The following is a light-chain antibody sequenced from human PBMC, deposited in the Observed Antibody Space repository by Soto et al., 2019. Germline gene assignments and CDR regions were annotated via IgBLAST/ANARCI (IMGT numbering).Light chain of an antibody. CDR3: HQHHSWPRT. J-gene: IGKJ1*01. V-gene: IGKV1-5*01. Sequence: TLSPPTLFASVGDSVTLPCRASQNINTWLAWYQHKPGKAPRLLIYHASSLESGVPARFSAGGTGTEFTLTISGVQPEDFATYYCHQHHSWPRTFGQGTKVDIK. CDR1: QNINTW. CDR2: HAS.